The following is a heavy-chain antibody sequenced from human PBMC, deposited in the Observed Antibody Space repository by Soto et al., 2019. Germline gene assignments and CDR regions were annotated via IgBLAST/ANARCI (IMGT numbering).Heavy chain of an antibody. CDR1: GFTFSSYG. D-gene: IGHD5-18*01. CDR2: IWYDGSNK. J-gene: IGHJ6*02. CDR3: ARAAVDTAMVLYYYGMDV. V-gene: IGHV3-33*01. Sequence: VQLVESGGGVVQPGKSLRLSCAASGFTFSSYGMHWVRQAPGKGLEWVAVIWYDGSNKYYADSVKGRFTISRDNSKNTLYLQMNSLRAEDTAVYYCARAAVDTAMVLYYYGMDVWGQGTTVTVSS.